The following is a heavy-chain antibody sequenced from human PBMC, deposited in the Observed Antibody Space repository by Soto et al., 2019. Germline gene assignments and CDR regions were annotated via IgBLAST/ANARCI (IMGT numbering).Heavy chain of an antibody. D-gene: IGHD1-7*01. J-gene: IGHJ6*03. CDR2: TYYRSRWYN. V-gene: IGHV6-1*01. CDR1: GDSVSSNSAA. Sequence: QVQLQESGPGLVKPSQTLSLTCAISGDSVSSNSAAWNWIMLSPSRGLAWLARTYYRSRWYNDYAVSVRSRITVNPDTSKHQVSLQLTSVTPEDTAVYYCAGTTSHQWYYMDVWGKGTTVTVSS. CDR3: AGTTSHQWYYMDV.